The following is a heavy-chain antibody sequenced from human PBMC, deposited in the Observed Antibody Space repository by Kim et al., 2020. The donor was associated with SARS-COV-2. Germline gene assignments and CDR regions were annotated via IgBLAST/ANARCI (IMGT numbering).Heavy chain of an antibody. Sequence: GGSLRLSCAAAGFTFSKYIITCVRKATEKGRERDAAIRRRMSYQSTRDAVKCRFSIYRDNAKNSLYLQRNSLRAEDTALYFCARDAPGGSGRHRDGVDVWGQETTGTDSS. J-gene: IGHJ6*02. V-gene: IGHV3-21*01. D-gene: IGHD3-10*01. CDR1: GFTFSKYI. CDR2: IRRRMSYQ. CDR3: ARDAPGGSGRHRDGVDV.